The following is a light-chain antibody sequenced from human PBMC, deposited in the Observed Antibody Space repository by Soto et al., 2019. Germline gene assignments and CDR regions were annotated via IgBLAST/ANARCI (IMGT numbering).Light chain of an antibody. Sequence: QSVLTPPPSASGTPGQRVTISCSGSSSNIGSNTVNWYQQLPGTAPKLLIYSNNQRPSGVPDRFSGSKSGTSASLAISGLQSEDEADYYCAAWDDSLNGRVFGTGTKLTVL. CDR1: SSNIGSNT. CDR3: AAWDDSLNGRV. V-gene: IGLV1-44*01. CDR2: SNN. J-gene: IGLJ1*01.